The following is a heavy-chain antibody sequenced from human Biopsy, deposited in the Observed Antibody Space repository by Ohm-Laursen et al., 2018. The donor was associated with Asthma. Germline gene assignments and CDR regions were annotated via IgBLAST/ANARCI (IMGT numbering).Heavy chain of an antibody. V-gene: IGHV3-30*03. CDR1: GFTFSNYG. D-gene: IGHD2-8*01. J-gene: IGHJ6*02. Sequence: SLRLSCSASGFTFSNYGMHWVRQVAGKGLDWVAVVTYDGISQYYAESVKGRFTISRDNSRNTLNLQMNSVRPDDTAVCFCARERAGVLGSYNGMDVWGPGTTVSVSS. CDR2: VTYDGISQ. CDR3: ARERAGVLGSYNGMDV.